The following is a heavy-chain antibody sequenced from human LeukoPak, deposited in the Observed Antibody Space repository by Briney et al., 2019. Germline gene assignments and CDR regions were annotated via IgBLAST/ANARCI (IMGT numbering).Heavy chain of an antibody. Sequence: GGSLRLSCAASGFTFSSYAMSWVRQAPGKGLEWVSVIYAGISTYYADSAKGRFTISRDNSKNTLYLQMNSLRAEDTAVYYCTKGRAGGYHYYGMDVWGQGTTVTVSS. CDR1: GFTFSSYA. D-gene: IGHD6-19*01. CDR2: IYAGIST. V-gene: IGHV3-23*03. J-gene: IGHJ6*02. CDR3: TKGRAGGYHYYGMDV.